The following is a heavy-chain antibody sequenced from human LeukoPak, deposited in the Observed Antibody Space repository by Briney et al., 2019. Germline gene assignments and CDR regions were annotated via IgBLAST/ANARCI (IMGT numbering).Heavy chain of an antibody. Sequence: PLETLSLTCTVSGGSISSTAYYWGWIRQPPGRGLEWIATIYYSGTTYYNPSLESRVTISVDTSKNQFSLKLSSVTAADTSVYYCSRQGVRGTYYYAMDVWGQGTTVTVSS. CDR2: IYYSGTT. CDR3: SRQGVRGTYYYAMDV. D-gene: IGHD3-10*01. V-gene: IGHV4-39*01. J-gene: IGHJ6*02. CDR1: GGSISSTAYY.